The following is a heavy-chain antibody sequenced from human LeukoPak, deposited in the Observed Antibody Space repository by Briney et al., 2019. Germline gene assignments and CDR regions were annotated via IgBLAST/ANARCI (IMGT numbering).Heavy chain of an antibody. D-gene: IGHD1-26*01. CDR3: ARDKGGSYFLLDY. V-gene: IGHV1-2*02. CDR2: INPNSGGT. J-gene: IGHJ4*02. CDR1: GYTFTCYY. Sequence: GASVKVSCKASGYTFTCYYMHWVRQAPGQGLEWMGWINPNSGGTNYAQKFQGGVTMTRDTSISTAYMELSRLRSDDTAVYYCARDKGGSYFLLDYWGQGTLVTVSS.